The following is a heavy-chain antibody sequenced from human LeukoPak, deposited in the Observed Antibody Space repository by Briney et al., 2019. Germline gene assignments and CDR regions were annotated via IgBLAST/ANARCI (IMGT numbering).Heavy chain of an antibody. CDR1: GFTFSSYG. V-gene: IGHV3-30*02. CDR3: ARDRPFGGVLDFDY. Sequence: GGSLRLSCAASGFTFSSYGMHWVRQAPGKGLEWVAFIRYDGSNKCYGDSVKGRFTISRDNSKNTLYLQMNSLRAEDTAVYYCARDRPFGGVLDFDYWGQGTLVTVSS. CDR2: IRYDGSNK. D-gene: IGHD3-16*01. J-gene: IGHJ4*02.